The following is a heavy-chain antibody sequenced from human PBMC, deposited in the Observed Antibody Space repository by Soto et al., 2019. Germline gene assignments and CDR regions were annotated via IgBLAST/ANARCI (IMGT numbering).Heavy chain of an antibody. J-gene: IGHJ4*02. CDR3: ARIRLVRGVYYYFDY. CDR1: GFSLSNARMG. Sequence: QVTLKESGPVLVKPTETLTLTCTVSGFSLSNARMGVSWIRQPPGKALEWLAHIFSNDEKSYSTSLKSRLTISKDTSKSQVVLTMTNMGPVDTATYYCARIRLVRGVYYYFDYWGQGTLVTVSS. CDR2: IFSNDEK. D-gene: IGHD3-10*01. V-gene: IGHV2-26*01.